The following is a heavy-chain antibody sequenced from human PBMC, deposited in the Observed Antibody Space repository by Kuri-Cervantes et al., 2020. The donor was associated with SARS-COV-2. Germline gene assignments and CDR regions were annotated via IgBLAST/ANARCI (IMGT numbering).Heavy chain of an antibody. J-gene: IGHJ6*03. Sequence: LRPSCPVSGGSLTSGDYYWTWVRQPPGKGLEWIGNIYYRGSASYNPSLKSRPTMSLDMSKSQFSLKLRSVTVADTAVYYCARDSRSSYQVILDHYYYSYMDVWDKGTTVTVSS. D-gene: IGHD3-3*01. CDR2: IYYRGSA. V-gene: IGHV4-30-4*08. CDR3: ARDSRSSYQVILDHYYYSYMDV. CDR1: GGSLTSGDYY.